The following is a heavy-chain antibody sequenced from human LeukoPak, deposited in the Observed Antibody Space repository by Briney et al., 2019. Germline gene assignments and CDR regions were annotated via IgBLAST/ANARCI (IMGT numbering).Heavy chain of an antibody. Sequence: SETLSLTCTVSGGSISSYYWSWIRQPPGKGLEWIGYIYYSGSTNYNPSLKSRVTISVDTSKNQFSLKLSSVTAADTAVYYCAGSSYYGSDSYYYYGMDVWGQGTTVTVSS. J-gene: IGHJ6*02. CDR1: GGSISSYY. V-gene: IGHV4-59*01. D-gene: IGHD3-10*01. CDR3: AGSSYYGSDSYYYYGMDV. CDR2: IYYSGST.